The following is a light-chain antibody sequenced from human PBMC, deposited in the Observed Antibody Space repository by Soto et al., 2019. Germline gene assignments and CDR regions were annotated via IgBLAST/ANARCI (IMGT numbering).Light chain of an antibody. J-gene: IGKJ4*01. CDR3: QQYNRYSLT. CDR1: QSISSW. V-gene: IGKV1-5*01. Sequence: IQMSQCPSTLSASVGDRVTITCRASQSISSWLAWYQQKPGKAPKLLIYDASSLESGVPSRFSGSGSDTEFTLTINNLQPDDFATYHCQQYNRYSLTFGGGTKV. CDR2: DAS.